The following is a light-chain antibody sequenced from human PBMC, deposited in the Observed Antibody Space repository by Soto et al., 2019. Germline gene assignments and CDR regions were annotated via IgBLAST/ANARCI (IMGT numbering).Light chain of an antibody. J-gene: IGKJ1*01. CDR3: QQYDSFSGT. CDR2: KAS. Sequence: DIQMTQSTSTLSASVGDRVTVTWRASQSVSCLLAWYQQKPCKAPNLLIYKASSLESGVPSRFSGSGSGTEFTLTIGSLQTDDFATYYCQQYDSFSGTFGQGTKVDIK. V-gene: IGKV1-5*01. CDR1: QSVSCL.